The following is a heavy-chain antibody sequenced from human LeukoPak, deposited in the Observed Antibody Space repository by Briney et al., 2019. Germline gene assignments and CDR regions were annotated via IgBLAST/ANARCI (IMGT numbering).Heavy chain of an antibody. Sequence: PSQTLSLTCTVSGGSISSGGYCWSWIRQHPGKGMEWIGSIYYSASTEYNPSLKTRVTISLDTTKTQFSLNLNSVAAADTAVYYCARDIVVVPGAIGGAFDIWGQGTMVTVSS. V-gene: IGHV4-31*03. CDR1: GGSISSGGYC. CDR3: ARDIVVVPGAIGGAFDI. J-gene: IGHJ3*02. CDR2: IYYSAST. D-gene: IGHD2-2*01.